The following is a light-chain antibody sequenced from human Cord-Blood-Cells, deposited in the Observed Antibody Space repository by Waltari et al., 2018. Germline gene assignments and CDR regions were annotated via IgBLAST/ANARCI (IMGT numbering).Light chain of an antibody. V-gene: IGKV3-15*01. Sequence: EIVMTQSPATPSVSPGERATLSCRASQSVSSNLAWYQQKPGQAPRLLIYGASTRATGIPARCSGSGSGTEFTLTISSLQSEDFAVYYCQQYNNWPLFTFGPGTKVDIK. J-gene: IGKJ3*01. CDR1: QSVSSN. CDR2: GAS. CDR3: QQYNNWPLFT.